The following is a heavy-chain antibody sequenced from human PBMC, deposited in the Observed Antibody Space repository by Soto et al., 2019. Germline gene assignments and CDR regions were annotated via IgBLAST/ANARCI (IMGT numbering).Heavy chain of an antibody. Sequence: QVQLVESGGGVVQPGRSLRLSCAASGFTFSSYGMHWVRQAQGKGLEGVAVISYDGSNKYYADTVKGRFTISRDNSKNSLYLQMNSLRAEDTAVYYCAKDRPSGSRPYYYGMDVWGQGTTVTVSS. CDR2: ISYDGSNK. J-gene: IGHJ6*02. CDR1: GFTFSSYG. CDR3: AKDRPSGSRPYYYGMDV. V-gene: IGHV3-30*18. D-gene: IGHD1-26*01.